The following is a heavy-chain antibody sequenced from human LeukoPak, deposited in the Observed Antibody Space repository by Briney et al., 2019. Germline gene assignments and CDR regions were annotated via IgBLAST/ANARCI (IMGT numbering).Heavy chain of an antibody. CDR2: ISGGGGST. CDR1: GFTVSSYA. J-gene: IGHJ6*03. D-gene: IGHD3-10*01. CDR3: AKGLGFGDFPYYYYYYMDV. V-gene: IGHV3-23*01. Sequence: HPGGSLRLSCAASGFTVSSYAMSRVRQAPGKGLEWVSAISGGGGSTYYADSVKGRFTISRDNSKNTLYLQMNSLRAEDTAVYYCAKGLGFGDFPYYYYYYMDVWGKGTTVTVSS.